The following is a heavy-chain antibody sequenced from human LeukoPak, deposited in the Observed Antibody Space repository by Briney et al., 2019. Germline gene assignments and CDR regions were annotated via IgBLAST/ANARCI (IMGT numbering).Heavy chain of an antibody. CDR1: GGAISSYY. CDR3: ARGVPHCGGDCYTHYFFDY. CDR2: IYYSGST. V-gene: IGHV4-59*01. Sequence: SETLSLTCTVSGGAISSYYWSWIRPPPGKGLEWIGYIYYSGSTNYNPSLKSRVTISVDTSKNQFSLKLSSVTAADTAVYYCARGVPHCGGDCYTHYFFDYWGQGTLVTVSS. D-gene: IGHD2-21*02. J-gene: IGHJ4*02.